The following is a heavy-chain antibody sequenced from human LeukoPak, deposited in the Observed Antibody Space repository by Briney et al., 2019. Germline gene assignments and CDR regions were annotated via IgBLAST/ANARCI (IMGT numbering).Heavy chain of an antibody. CDR2: IYHSGST. D-gene: IGHD6-6*01. Sequence: SETLSLTCTVSGYSISSGFYWGWIRQPPGKGLEWIGSIYHSGSTYYNPSLKSRVTISLDTSKNQFSLKLSSVTAADTAVYYCASTATAARYFDYWGQGTLVTVSS. V-gene: IGHV4-38-2*02. CDR1: GYSISSGFY. CDR3: ASTATAARYFDY. J-gene: IGHJ4*02.